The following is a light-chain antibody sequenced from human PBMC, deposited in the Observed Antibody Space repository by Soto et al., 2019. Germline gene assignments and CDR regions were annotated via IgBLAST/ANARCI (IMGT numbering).Light chain of an antibody. J-gene: IGKJ5*01. CDR1: ESIRKY. CDR2: AAS. CDR3: QQSYSTPKIT. Sequence: DIQMTQSPSSLSASVGDRVTITCRASESIRKYLHWYQQKPGKAPKLLIYAASSLQSGVPSRFSDSGSGTDLTLTISSLQPDDFATYYCQQSYSTPKITVGQGTRLEIK. V-gene: IGKV1-39*01.